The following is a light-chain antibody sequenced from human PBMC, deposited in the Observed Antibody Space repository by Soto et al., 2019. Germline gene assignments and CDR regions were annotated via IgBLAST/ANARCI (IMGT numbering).Light chain of an antibody. CDR1: SSDVGGYNY. Sequence: QSVLTQPPSASGSPGQSVTISCTGTSSDVGGYNYVSWYQQYPGKAPKLMIYEVSQRPSGVPDRFSGSKSGNTASLTVSGLQAEDEAHYYCFSYAGRNNYVFGTGTKVTAL. CDR2: EVS. CDR3: FSYAGRNNYV. J-gene: IGLJ1*01. V-gene: IGLV2-8*01.